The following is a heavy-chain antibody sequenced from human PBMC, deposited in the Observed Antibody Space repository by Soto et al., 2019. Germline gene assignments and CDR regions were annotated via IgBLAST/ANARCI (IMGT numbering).Heavy chain of an antibody. D-gene: IGHD3-22*01. CDR1: GFTFSNAW. Sequence: GGSLRLSCAASGFTFSNAWMNWVRQDPGKGLEWVGRIKSKTDGGTTDYAAPVKGRFTISRDDSKNTLYLQMNSLKTEDTAVYYCTTDVEHYYDSSGYYRPGIDYWGQGTLVTVSS. V-gene: IGHV3-15*07. CDR2: IKSKTDGGTT. J-gene: IGHJ4*02. CDR3: TTDVEHYYDSSGYYRPGIDY.